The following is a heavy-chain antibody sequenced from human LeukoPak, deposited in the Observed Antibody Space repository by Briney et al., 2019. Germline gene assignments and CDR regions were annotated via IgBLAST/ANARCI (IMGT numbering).Heavy chain of an antibody. Sequence: SGGSLRLSCAASGFTFSDYDMHWVRKATGKGLEWVSAIGTAGDTYYTGSVKGRFTISRENAKNSLYLQMNSLRAGDTAVYYCARVAKERVGGVYYFDYWGQGTLVTVSS. CDR3: ARVAKERVGGVYYFDY. CDR1: GFTFSDYD. J-gene: IGHJ4*02. V-gene: IGHV3-13*01. D-gene: IGHD1-1*01. CDR2: IGTAGDT.